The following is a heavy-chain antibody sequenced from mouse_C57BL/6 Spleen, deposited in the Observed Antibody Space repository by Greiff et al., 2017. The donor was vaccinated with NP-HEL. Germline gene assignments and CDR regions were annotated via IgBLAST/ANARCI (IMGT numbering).Heavy chain of an antibody. Sequence: EVMLVESGGGLVQPKGSLKLSCAASGFSFNTYAMNWVRQAPGKGLEWVARIRSKSNNYATYYADSVKDRFTISRDDSESMLYLQMNNLKTEDTAMYYCVRAYYSNVFAYWGQGTLVTVSA. CDR2: IRSKSNNYAT. J-gene: IGHJ3*01. CDR1: GFSFNTYA. CDR3: VRAYYSNVFAY. V-gene: IGHV10-1*01. D-gene: IGHD2-5*01.